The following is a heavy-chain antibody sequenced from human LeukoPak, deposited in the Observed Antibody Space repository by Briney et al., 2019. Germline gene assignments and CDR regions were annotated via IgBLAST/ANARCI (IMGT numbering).Heavy chain of an antibody. CDR2: IIPIFGTA. CDR3: AVATGPFVYYYYYMDV. J-gene: IGHJ6*03. D-gene: IGHD1-1*01. Sequence: SVKVSCKASGYTFTSYGISWVRQAPGQGLEWMGGIIPIFGTANYAQKFQGRVTITADESTSTAYMELSSLRSEDTAVYYCAVATGPFVYYYYYMDVWGKGTTVTISS. V-gene: IGHV1-69*13. CDR1: GYTFTSYG.